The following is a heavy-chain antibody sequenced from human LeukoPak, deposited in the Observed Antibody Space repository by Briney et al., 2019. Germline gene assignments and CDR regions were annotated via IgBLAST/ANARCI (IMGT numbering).Heavy chain of an antibody. CDR2: ISNDGVT. D-gene: IGHD6-19*01. V-gene: IGHV3-53*01. Sequence: PGGSLRLSCAASGFTVSSFYMNWVRQAPGKGLESVSVISNDGVTYYADSVKGRFTISRDNSKNTVYLQVNSLRAEDTALYYCAGDKTSSGWYEIDYWGQGTLVTVSS. CDR3: AGDKTSSGWYEIDY. J-gene: IGHJ4*02. CDR1: GFTVSSFY.